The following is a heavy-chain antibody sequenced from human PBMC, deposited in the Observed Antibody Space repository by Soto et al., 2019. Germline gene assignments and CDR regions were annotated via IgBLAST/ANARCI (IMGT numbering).Heavy chain of an antibody. D-gene: IGHD1-26*01. Sequence: GESLKISCKGSGYTLSTYWIGWVRQMPGKGLEWMGIIFPDDSDTIYSPSFEGQVTISADKSINTVYLQWSSLKASDTAIYYCVRRTFIVGATRGYFDYWGQGTLVTVSS. CDR2: IFPDDSDT. CDR3: VRRTFIVGATRGYFDY. J-gene: IGHJ4*02. CDR1: GYTLSTYW. V-gene: IGHV5-51*01.